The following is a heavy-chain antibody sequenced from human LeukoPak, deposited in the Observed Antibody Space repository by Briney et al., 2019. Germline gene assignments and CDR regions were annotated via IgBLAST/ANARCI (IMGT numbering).Heavy chain of an antibody. Sequence: GESLKISCNGSKDTFDNYWIGWVRQMPGKGLEWMGIIYPDDSDTRYSPSFQGQVTISADKSISTAYLQWSSLKASDTAMYYCARHSQGALFDYWGQGTLVTVSS. CDR3: ARHSQGALFDY. CDR1: KDTFDNYW. D-gene: IGHD1-26*01. V-gene: IGHV5-51*01. J-gene: IGHJ4*02. CDR2: IYPDDSDT.